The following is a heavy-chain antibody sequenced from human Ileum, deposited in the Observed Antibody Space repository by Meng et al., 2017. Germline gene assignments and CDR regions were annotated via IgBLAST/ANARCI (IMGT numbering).Heavy chain of an antibody. CDR2: INPNSGGT. J-gene: IGHJ3*02. Sequence: ASVNVSCKASGYTFTCYYMHWVRQAPGQGLEWMGWINPNSGGTNYAQKFQGRVTMTRDTSISTDYMEMSRLRSDDTAVYYCARDLSQIWFGELLPRNAFDIWGQGTMVTVSS. V-gene: IGHV1-2*02. CDR1: GYTFTCYY. D-gene: IGHD3-10*01. CDR3: ARDLSQIWFGELLPRNAFDI.